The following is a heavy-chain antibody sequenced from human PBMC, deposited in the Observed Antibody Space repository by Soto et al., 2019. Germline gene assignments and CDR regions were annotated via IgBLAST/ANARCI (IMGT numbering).Heavy chain of an antibody. CDR3: ARGRSSPNFVP. CDR2: LIPIFGAA. V-gene: IGHV1-69*01. Sequence: QVQLVQSGAEVRKPGSSVKVSCKISGGTFTNYVISWLRQAPGQGLERMGGLIPIFGAANLAQMFQGRVTITAAESTSTVHMESTSLTSEETAVYYCARGRSSPNFVPWGQGILVTVSS. J-gene: IGHJ5*02. CDR1: GGTFTNYV. D-gene: IGHD6-6*01.